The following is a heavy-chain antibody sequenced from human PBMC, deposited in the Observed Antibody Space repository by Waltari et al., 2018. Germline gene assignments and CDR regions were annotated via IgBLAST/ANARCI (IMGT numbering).Heavy chain of an antibody. CDR1: GYTFTGYY. D-gene: IGHD3-10*01. CDR3: ARAPGGLPYNWFDP. Sequence: QVQLVQSGAEVKKPGASVKVHCKASGYTFTGYYMHWVRQDPGQGLEWMGWINPNSGGTNYAQKFQGRVTMTRDTSISTAYMELSRLRSDDTAVYYCARAPGGLPYNWFDPWGQGTLVTVSS. V-gene: IGHV1-2*02. CDR2: INPNSGGT. J-gene: IGHJ5*02.